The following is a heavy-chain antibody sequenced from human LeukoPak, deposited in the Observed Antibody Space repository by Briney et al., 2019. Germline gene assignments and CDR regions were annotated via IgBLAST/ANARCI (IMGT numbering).Heavy chain of an antibody. J-gene: IGHJ6*02. CDR2: ILYDGSNK. V-gene: IGHV3-30*18. D-gene: IGHD3-10*01. CDR1: GFTFSSYG. Sequence: GGSLRLSCAASGFTFSSYGMHWVRQAPGKGLEWVAVILYDGSNKYYADSVKGRFTISRDNPKNTLYLQMNSLRAEDTAVYHCAKDFYYGSTQDYYYGMDVWGQGTTVTVSS. CDR3: AKDFYYGSTQDYYYGMDV.